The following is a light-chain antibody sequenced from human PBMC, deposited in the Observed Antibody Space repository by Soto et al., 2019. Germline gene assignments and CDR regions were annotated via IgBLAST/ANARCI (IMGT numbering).Light chain of an antibody. CDR2: EVS. V-gene: IGLV2-14*01. J-gene: IGLJ2*01. Sequence: QSVLTQPASVSGSPGQSITISCTGASSDVGGSNYVSWYQQQPGKAPKLMIFEVSNRPLGVSNRFSGSKSGNTASLTISGLQAEDEADYYCSSYTSDSTDVVFGGGTKVTVL. CDR3: SSYTSDSTDVV. CDR1: SSDVGGSNY.